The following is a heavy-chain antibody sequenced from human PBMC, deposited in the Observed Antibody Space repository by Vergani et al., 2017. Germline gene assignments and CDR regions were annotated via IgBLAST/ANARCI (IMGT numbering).Heavy chain of an antibody. CDR1: GGTFSSYA. J-gene: IGHJ4*02. CDR2: IIPIFGTA. D-gene: IGHD4-23*01. Sequence: QVQLVQSGAEVKKPGSSVKVSCKASGGTFSSYAISWVRQAPGQGLEWMGGIIPIFGTANYAQKFQGKVTITADESTSTAYMELSSLRSEDTAVYYGARSYGEIVAGGNSESFDYWGQGTLVTVSS. V-gene: IGHV1-69*01. CDR3: ARSYGEIVAGGNSESFDY.